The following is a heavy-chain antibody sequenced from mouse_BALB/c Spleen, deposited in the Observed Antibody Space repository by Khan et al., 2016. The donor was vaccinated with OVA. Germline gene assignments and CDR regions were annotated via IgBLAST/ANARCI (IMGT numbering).Heavy chain of an antibody. D-gene: IGHD1-2*01. CDR3: ARTARIKY. Sequence: EVQLQESGPGLVKPSQSLSLTCTVTGYSITSGYGWNWIRPFPGNQLEWMGYISYSDSTNYQPSLKSRISISRDTSKNQFFLQLNSVSTEDTATYSCARTARIKYWGQGTTRTVSS. J-gene: IGHJ2*01. CDR1: GYSITSGYG. CDR2: ISYSDST. V-gene: IGHV3-2*02.